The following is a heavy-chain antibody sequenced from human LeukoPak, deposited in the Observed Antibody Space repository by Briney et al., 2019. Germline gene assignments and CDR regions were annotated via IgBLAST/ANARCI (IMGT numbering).Heavy chain of an antibody. CDR1: GGTFSSYA. D-gene: IGHD1-26*01. CDR3: ARESSVGATHPYYFDY. Sequence: SVKVSCKASGGTFSSYAISWVRQAPGQGLEWMGGIIPIFGTANYAQKFQGRVTITADESTSTAYMELSSLRSEDTAVYYCARESSVGATHPYYFDYWGQGTLVTVSS. CDR2: IIPIFGTA. J-gene: IGHJ4*02. V-gene: IGHV1-69*13.